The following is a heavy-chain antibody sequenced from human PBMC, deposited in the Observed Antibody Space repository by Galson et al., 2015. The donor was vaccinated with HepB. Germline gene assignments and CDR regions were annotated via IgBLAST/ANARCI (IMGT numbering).Heavy chain of an antibody. CDR3: ARDARYSSSWSH. CDR1: GYTFSSYS. D-gene: IGHD6-13*01. J-gene: IGHJ4*02. CDR2: ISPYNGNT. Sequence: SVKVSCKASGYTFSSYSITWVRQAPGQGLEWMGWISPYNGNTNYAQKLQGRVTMTTDTSTSTAYMELRSLRSDDTAVYYCARDARYSSSWSHWGQGTLVTVSS. V-gene: IGHV1-18*01.